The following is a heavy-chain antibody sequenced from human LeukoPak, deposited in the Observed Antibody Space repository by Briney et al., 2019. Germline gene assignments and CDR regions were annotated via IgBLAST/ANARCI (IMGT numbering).Heavy chain of an antibody. CDR3: ARVRRDSSSWYYYYYGMDV. V-gene: IGHV1-69*05. D-gene: IGHD6-13*01. CDR1: GGTFSSYG. CDR2: IIPIFGTA. J-gene: IGHJ6*02. Sequence: GASVKVSCKASGGTFSSYGISWVRQAPGQGLEWMGGIIPIFGTANYAQKLQGRVTMTTDTSTSTAYMELRSLRSDDTAVYYCARVRRDSSSWYYYYYGMDVWGQGTTVTASS.